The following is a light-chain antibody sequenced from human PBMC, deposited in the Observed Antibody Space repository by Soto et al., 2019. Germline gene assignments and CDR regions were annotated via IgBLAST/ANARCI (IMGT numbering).Light chain of an antibody. V-gene: IGKV1-9*01. Sequence: DIQLTQSPSFLSASVGDRVTITCRASQGISSYLAWYQQKPGKAPKLLIYGASTLQSGVPSRFSGIGSGTEFTLTISSLQPEDFATYYCQQLNSNPTFGPGTTVDIK. CDR1: QGISSY. CDR3: QQLNSNPT. CDR2: GAS. J-gene: IGKJ3*01.